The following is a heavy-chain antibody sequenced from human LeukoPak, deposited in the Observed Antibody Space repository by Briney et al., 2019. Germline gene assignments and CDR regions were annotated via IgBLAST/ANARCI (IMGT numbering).Heavy chain of an antibody. J-gene: IGHJ3*02. D-gene: IGHD2-15*01. CDR1: GGSIASENHY. CDR3: ARQLNVVWAFDI. CDR2: IYYTGRS. V-gene: IGHV4-39*01. Sequence: SETLSLTCTLSGGSIASENHYWAWIRQPPGKSLEWIWTIYYTGRSYYNSSLQSRAAVSVDTSKNQFSLRLSSVIDADAAVYYCARQLNVVWAFDIWGQGTAVTVSS.